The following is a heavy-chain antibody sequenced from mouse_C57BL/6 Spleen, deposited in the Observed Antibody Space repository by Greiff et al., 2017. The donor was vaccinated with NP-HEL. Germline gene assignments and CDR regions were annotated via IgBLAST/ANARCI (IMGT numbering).Heavy chain of an antibody. V-gene: IGHV2-5*01. D-gene: IGHD2-4*01. CDR3: ANYDYEYYAMDY. Sequence: VKLVESGPGLVQPSQSLSITCTVSGFSLTSYGVHWVRQSPGKGLEWLGVIWRGGSTDYNAAFMSRLSITKDNSKSQVFFKMNSLQADDTAIYYCANYDYEYYAMDYWGQGTSVTVSS. J-gene: IGHJ4*01. CDR2: IWRGGST. CDR1: GFSLTSYG.